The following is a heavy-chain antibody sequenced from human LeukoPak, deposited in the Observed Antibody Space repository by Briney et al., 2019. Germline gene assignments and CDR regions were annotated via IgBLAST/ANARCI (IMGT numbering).Heavy chain of an antibody. J-gene: IGHJ4*02. CDR2: IYSGGST. D-gene: IGHD3-9*01. V-gene: IGHV3-53*01. CDR3: ARAYDVLTGLDY. Sequence: GGSLRLSCAASGFTVSRNYMSWVRQAPGKGLEWVSVIYSGGSTYYADSVKGRFTISRDNSKNTLYLQMNSLRAEDTAVYYCARAYDVLTGLDYWGQGTLVTVSS. CDR1: GFTVSRNY.